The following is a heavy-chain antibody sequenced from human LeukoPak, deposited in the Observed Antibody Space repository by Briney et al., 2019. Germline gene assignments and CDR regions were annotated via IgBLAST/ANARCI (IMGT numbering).Heavy chain of an antibody. V-gene: IGHV3-64*01. CDR1: GFTFSSYA. CDR2: INSNGGST. J-gene: IGHJ4*02. Sequence: GGSLRLSCAASGFTFSSYAMHWVRQAPGKGLEYVSAINSNGGSTYYANSVKGRFTISRDNSKNTLYLQMGSLRAEDMAVYYCARGPRYSSSSYYFDYWGQGTLVTVSS. D-gene: IGHD6-6*01. CDR3: ARGPRYSSSSYYFDY.